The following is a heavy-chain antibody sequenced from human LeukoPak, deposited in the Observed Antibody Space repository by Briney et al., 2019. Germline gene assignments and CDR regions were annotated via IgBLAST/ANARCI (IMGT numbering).Heavy chain of an antibody. CDR3: AKTSFWDASGRFCHMDV. V-gene: IGHV3-30*02. D-gene: IGHD3-3*01. CDR1: GFTFSSYA. CDR2: IRFDGST. Sequence: GGSLRLSCAASGFTFSSYAMSWVRQAPGKGLEWVTFIRFDGSTNYADSVRGRFTISKDNSKNTLYLQMASLRPEDTAVYYCAKTSFWDASGRFCHMDVWGEGTTVTISS. J-gene: IGHJ6*03.